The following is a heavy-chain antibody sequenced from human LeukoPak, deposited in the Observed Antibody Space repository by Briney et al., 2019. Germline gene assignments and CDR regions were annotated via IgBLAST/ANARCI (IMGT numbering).Heavy chain of an antibody. CDR3: ARGYYAFDI. V-gene: IGHV3-30-3*01. J-gene: IGHJ3*02. CDR1: GFTFSSYA. D-gene: IGHD1-1*01. Sequence: GGSLRLSCAASGFTFSSYAMHWVRQAPGKGLEWVAVISYDGSNKYYADSVKGRFTISRDNSKNTLHLQMNSLRVEDTAVYYCARGYYAFDIWGQGTMVTVSS. CDR2: ISYDGSNK.